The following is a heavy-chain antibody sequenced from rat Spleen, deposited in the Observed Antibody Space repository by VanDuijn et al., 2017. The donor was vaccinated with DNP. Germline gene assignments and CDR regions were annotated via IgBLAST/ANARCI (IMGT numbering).Heavy chain of an antibody. CDR3: AKDAPTVAFDY. V-gene: IGHV5S10*01. CDR1: GFTFSDYN. CDR2: IIYDGTRT. J-gene: IGHJ2*01. D-gene: IGHD1-3*01. Sequence: EVQLVESGGGLVQPGRSLKLSCAASGFTFSDYNMAWVRQAPKKGLEWVATIIYDGTRTYYRDSVKGRFTISRDDAQSTLFLQMDSLRSEDTATYYCAKDAPTVAFDYWGQGVMVTVSS.